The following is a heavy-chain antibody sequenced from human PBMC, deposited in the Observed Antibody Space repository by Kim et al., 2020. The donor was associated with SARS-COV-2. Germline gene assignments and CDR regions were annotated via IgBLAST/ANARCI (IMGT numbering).Heavy chain of an antibody. J-gene: IGHJ4*02. V-gene: IGHV3-30*01. Sequence: ADTVKVRFSTSRDTSKNTLYLQMNSVRAEDTAVYYWARDRSSWDGIDYWGRGTLVTVSS. CDR3: ARDRSSWDGIDY. D-gene: IGHD6-13*01.